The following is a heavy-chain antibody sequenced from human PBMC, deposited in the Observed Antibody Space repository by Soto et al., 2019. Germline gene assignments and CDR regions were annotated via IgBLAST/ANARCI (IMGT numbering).Heavy chain of an antibody. CDR3: ARETPSYGSGSYSDY. CDR1: GGTFSSYT. CDR2: IIPILGIA. V-gene: IGHV1-69*08. Sequence: QVQLVQSGAEVKKPGSSVKVSCKASGGTFSSYTISWVRQAPGQGLEWMGRIIPILGIANYAQKFQGRVTITADKVTSTAYMELSSLRSEDTAVYYCARETPSYGSGSYSDYWGQGTLVTVSS. D-gene: IGHD3-10*01. J-gene: IGHJ4*02.